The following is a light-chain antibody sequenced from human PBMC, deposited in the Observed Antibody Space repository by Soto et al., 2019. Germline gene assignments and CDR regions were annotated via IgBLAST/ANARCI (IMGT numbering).Light chain of an antibody. Sequence: DSQLTQSPSTLSASVGDRFTITCLASESISRWLAWYQQKPWKAPKLLIYAASTLQSGVPSRFSGSGSGTDFTLTISSLQHDDFATYFCQQSYSTHPWTFGQGTKVDIK. CDR2: AAS. V-gene: IGKV1-39*01. CDR1: ESISRW. J-gene: IGKJ1*01. CDR3: QQSYSTHPWT.